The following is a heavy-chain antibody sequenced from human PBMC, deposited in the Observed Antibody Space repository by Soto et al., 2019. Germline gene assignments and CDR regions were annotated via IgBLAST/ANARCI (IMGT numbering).Heavy chain of an antibody. CDR2: ISWNSGSI. CDR1: GFTFDDYA. Sequence: EVQLVESGGGLVQPGRSLRLSCAASGFTFDDYAMHWVRQAPGKGLEWVSGISWNSGSIGYADSVKGRFTISRDNAKNSLYLQMNSLRAEDTAVYYCADEGGGIAAAHWGQGTLVTVSS. V-gene: IGHV3-9*01. CDR3: ADEGGGIAAAH. J-gene: IGHJ4*02. D-gene: IGHD6-13*01.